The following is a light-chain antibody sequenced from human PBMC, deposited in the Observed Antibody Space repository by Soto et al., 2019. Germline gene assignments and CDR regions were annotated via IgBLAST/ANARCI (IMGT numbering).Light chain of an antibody. CDR3: QQTYSTPLT. Sequence: DIHMTQSPSALSAFVGGVFTIACRASQSISSYVNWYQQKPGKVPNLLSYAASSLQSGVPSRFSGSGSGTDFTLTSSSLPPEAFATYYCQQTYSTPLTFGGGTKVDIK. CDR1: QSISSY. J-gene: IGKJ4*01. CDR2: AAS. V-gene: IGKV1-39*01.